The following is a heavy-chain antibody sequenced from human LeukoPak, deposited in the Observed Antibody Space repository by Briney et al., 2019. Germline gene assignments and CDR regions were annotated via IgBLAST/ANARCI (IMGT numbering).Heavy chain of an antibody. Sequence: TSETLSLTCTVSGGSISSHYWSWIRQPPGKGLEWIGYIYYSGSTNYNPSLKSRVTISVDRSMNQFSLKLSSVTAADTAVYYCARGSRTQLDYFDYWGQGTLVTVSS. CDR3: ARGSRTQLDYFDY. J-gene: IGHJ4*02. V-gene: IGHV4-59*11. D-gene: IGHD5-18*01. CDR2: IYYSGST. CDR1: GGSISSHY.